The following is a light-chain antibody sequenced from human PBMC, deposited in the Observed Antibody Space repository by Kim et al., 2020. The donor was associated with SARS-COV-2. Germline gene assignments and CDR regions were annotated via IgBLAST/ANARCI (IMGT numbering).Light chain of an antibody. V-gene: IGLV1-47*01. CDR2: RNN. J-gene: IGLJ2*01. Sequence: GRRVIISCSGSSSNIGSNYVYWYQHVPGTAPKLLMHRNNQRPSGVPDRFSGSKSGTSVSLAISGLRSEDEADYYCATWDDSLSGVVFGGGTQLTVL. CDR3: ATWDDSLSGVV. CDR1: SSNIGSNY.